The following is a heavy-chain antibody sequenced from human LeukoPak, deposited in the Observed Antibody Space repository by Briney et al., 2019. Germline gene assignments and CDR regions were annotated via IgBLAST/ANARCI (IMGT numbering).Heavy chain of an antibody. Sequence: PGGSLRLSCAASGFTFSSYGMHWVRQAPGKGLGWVAFIRYDGSNKYYADSVKGRFTISRDNSKNTLYLQMNSLRAEDTAVYYCAKDLLGGNSVGWFDPWGQGTLVTVSS. CDR1: GFTFSSYG. CDR2: IRYDGSNK. J-gene: IGHJ5*02. D-gene: IGHD4-23*01. CDR3: AKDLLGGNSVGWFDP. V-gene: IGHV3-30*02.